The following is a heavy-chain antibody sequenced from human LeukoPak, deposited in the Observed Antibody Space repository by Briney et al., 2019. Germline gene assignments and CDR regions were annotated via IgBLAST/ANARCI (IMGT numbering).Heavy chain of an antibody. CDR1: GGSFSGYY. CDR2: INHSGST. D-gene: IGHD3-3*01. V-gene: IGHV4-34*01. J-gene: IGHJ6*02. Sequence: PSETLSLTCAVYGGSFSGYYWSWIRQPPGKGLEWIGEINHSGSTNYNPSLKSRVTISVDTSKNQFSLKLSSVTAADTAVYYCARGRVAPHYYYYGMDVWGQGTTVTVSS. CDR3: ARGRVAPHYYYYGMDV.